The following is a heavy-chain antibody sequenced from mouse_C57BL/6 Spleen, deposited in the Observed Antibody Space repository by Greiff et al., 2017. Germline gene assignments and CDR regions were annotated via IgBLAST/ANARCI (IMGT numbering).Heavy chain of an antibody. CDR2: IYPGDGDT. CDR1: GYAFSSSW. CDR3: AGEVYDYDGFAY. J-gene: IGHJ3*01. V-gene: IGHV1-82*01. D-gene: IGHD2-4*01. Sequence: QVQLQQSGPELVKPGASVKISCKASGYAFSSSWMNWVKQRPGKGLEWIGRIYPGDGDTNYNGKFKGKATLTADNSSSTAYMQLSSLTSEDSAVYFCAGEVYDYDGFAYWGQGTLVTVSA.